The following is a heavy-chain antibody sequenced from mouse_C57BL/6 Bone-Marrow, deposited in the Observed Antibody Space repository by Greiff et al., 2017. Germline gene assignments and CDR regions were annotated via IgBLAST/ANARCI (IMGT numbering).Heavy chain of an antibody. CDR3: ARGDEYDEGYYAMDD. CDR2: ISYSGST. J-gene: IGHJ4*01. D-gene: IGHD2-4*01. V-gene: IGHV3-1*01. CDR1: GYSITSGYD. Sequence: EVKLMESGPGMVKPSQSLSLTCTVTGYSITSGYDWHWIRHFPGNKLEWMGYISYSGSTNYNPSLKSRISITHDTSKNHFFLKLNSGTTEDTATYYCARGDEYDEGYYAMDDWGQGTSVTVSS.